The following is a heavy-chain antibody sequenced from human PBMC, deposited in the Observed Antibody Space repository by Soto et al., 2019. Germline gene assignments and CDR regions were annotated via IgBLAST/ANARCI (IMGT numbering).Heavy chain of an antibody. CDR2: IYYSGTS. J-gene: IGHJ5*02. D-gene: IGHD2-2*01. Sequence: PSETLSLTCTVSGGSISTSAYYWGWIRQPPGKGLEWIGTIYYSGTSYHNPSLKSRVTISVDTSKNQFSLTLTSVTAADTAVYYCARGSPLHRLLSRTLGSLRWFDPWGQGTLVTVSS. V-gene: IGHV4-39*02. CDR3: ARGSPLHRLLSRTLGSLRWFDP. CDR1: GGSISTSAYY.